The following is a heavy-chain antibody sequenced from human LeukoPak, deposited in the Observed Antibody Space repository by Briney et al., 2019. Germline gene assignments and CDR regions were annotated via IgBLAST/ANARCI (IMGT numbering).Heavy chain of an antibody. V-gene: IGHV3-23*01. CDR1: GFTFSSYA. D-gene: IGHD3-10*01. Sequence: PGGSLRLSCAASGFTFSSYAMSWVRHASGKGLEWVSTISGSGGNTYYADSVKGRFTISRDNSKNTLYLQMNSLRAEDTAVYYCAKKEAMIRGVPYYYDFWGQGTLVTVSS. CDR2: ISGSGGNT. CDR3: AKKEAMIRGVPYYYDF. J-gene: IGHJ4*02.